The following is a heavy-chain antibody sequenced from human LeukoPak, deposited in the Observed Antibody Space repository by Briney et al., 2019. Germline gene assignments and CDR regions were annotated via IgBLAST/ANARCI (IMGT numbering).Heavy chain of an antibody. CDR1: GGSISSYY. Sequence: PSETLSLTCTVSGGSISSYYWSWIRQPPGKGLEWIGYIYYSGSTNYNPSLKSRVTISVDTSKNQFSLKLSSVTAADTAVYYCARDRRAYFDLWGRGTLVTVSS. CDR3: ARDRRAYFDL. J-gene: IGHJ2*01. V-gene: IGHV4-59*01. CDR2: IYYSGST.